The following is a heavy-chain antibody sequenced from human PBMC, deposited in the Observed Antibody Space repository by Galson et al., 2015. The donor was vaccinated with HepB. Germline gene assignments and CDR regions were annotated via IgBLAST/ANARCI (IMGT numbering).Heavy chain of an antibody. CDR1: GFTFSDYY. CDR3: ARGSPLDY. J-gene: IGHJ4*02. V-gene: IGHV3-11*06. Sequence: SLRLSCAASGFTFSDYYVSWIRQAPGKGLEWVSYISPSSAYTNYADSVKGRFTISRDSAKKSLYPQMNSLRAEDTALYYCARGSPLDYWGQGTLVTVSS. CDR2: ISPSSAYT.